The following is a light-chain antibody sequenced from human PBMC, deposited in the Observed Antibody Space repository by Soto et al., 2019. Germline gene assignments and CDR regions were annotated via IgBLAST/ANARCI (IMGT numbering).Light chain of an antibody. CDR3: QQYNEWPPFT. Sequence: EIVMTQSPATLSVSPGERATLSCRASQSVRSNLAWYQQKPGQAPRLVIYAVSTRATGIPDRFSGSVSGTEFTLTISSLQSEDFAVYYCQQYNEWPPFTFGQGTRLEIK. CDR1: QSVRSN. J-gene: IGKJ5*01. CDR2: AVS. V-gene: IGKV3-15*01.